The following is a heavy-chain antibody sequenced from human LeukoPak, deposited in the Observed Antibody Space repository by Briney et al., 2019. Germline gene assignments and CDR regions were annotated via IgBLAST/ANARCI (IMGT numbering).Heavy chain of an antibody. CDR3: ARARGNTYGYFEY. V-gene: IGHV3-74*01. CDR2: INGDASST. D-gene: IGHD5-18*01. Sequence: QPGGSLRLSCAASGLTLSGYWMHWVRQAPGKGLVWVSRINGDASSTSYADSVKGRFTISRDNAKSTLYLQMNSLRVEDTAVYYCARARGNTYGYFEYWGQGTLSPSPQ. J-gene: IGHJ4*02. CDR1: GLTLSGYW.